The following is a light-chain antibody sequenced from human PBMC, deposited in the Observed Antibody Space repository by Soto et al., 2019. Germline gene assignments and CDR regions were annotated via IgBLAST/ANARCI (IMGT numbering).Light chain of an antibody. CDR3: CSYAGSYSYV. CDR1: SSDVGGYNY. J-gene: IGLJ7*01. CDR2: DVN. V-gene: IGLV2-11*01. Sequence: QSALTQPRSVSGSPGQSVTISCTGTSSDVGGYNYVSWYQQNPGKAPKLLIHDVNKRPSGVPDRFSGSKSGNTASLTISGLQAEDEAGYHCCSYAGSYSYVFGTGTQLTVL.